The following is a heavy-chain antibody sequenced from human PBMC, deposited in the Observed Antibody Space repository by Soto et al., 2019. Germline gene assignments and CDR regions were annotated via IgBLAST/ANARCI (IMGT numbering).Heavy chain of an antibody. J-gene: IGHJ4*02. CDR1: GFTFSSFW. V-gene: IGHV3-7*03. Sequence: EVQLVESGGGLVQPGGSLRLSCAASGFTFSSFWMTWVRQVPGKGLEWVANIKQDGTEKGYFDSVKGRFTISRDNAKNSVALQMSRLRADVTGVYYCAIVWAYSSGGHCYFDYWGQGTLVTVSS. CDR2: IKQDGTEK. D-gene: IGHD2-15*01. CDR3: AIVWAYSSGGHCYFDY.